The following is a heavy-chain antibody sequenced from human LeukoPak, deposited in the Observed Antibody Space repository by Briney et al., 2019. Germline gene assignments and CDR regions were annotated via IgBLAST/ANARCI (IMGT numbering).Heavy chain of an antibody. V-gene: IGHV3-21*04. Sequence: GGSLRLSCAVSGLTFKSYSMNWVRQAPGKGLEWISSITGRYNSIYYADSVKGRFTISRDNANNTLYLQMNSLRAEDTAVYYCARQGYCSGGSCYWSGWFDPWGQGTLVTVSS. CDR1: GLTFKSYS. CDR2: ITGRYNSI. CDR3: ARQGYCSGGSCYWSGWFDP. J-gene: IGHJ5*02. D-gene: IGHD2-15*01.